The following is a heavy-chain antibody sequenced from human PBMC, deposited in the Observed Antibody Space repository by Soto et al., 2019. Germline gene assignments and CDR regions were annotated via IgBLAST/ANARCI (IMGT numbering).Heavy chain of an antibody. D-gene: IGHD6-19*01. CDR2: ISPEGSAR. V-gene: IGHV3-74*01. CDR3: GREGYGAGMDY. J-gene: IGHJ4*02. CDR1: GFTFSSYW. Sequence: EVQLVESGGGLIQPGGSLSRSCAASGFTFSSYWMHWVRQVPGKGLVWVSRISPEGSARPYADSVRGRFTISRDNARNILYLHMNSLRAEDTAVYLCGREGYGAGMDYWGQGTLVTVSS.